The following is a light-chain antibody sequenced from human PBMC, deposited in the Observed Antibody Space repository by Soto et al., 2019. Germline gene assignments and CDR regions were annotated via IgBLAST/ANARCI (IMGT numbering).Light chain of an antibody. CDR2: EVN. CDR1: SSDIGAYYY. CDR3: FSFRTNSTHV. J-gene: IGLJ1*01. V-gene: IGLV2-14*01. Sequence: HSGLTHPASLSGSPGQSITISCTGTSSDIGAYYYVSWFQQHPGKAPKLMISEVNNRPSGVSNRFSGYKSGNTAYLTISGLQVEDEAESFCFSFRTNSTHVFRPGTKVNVX.